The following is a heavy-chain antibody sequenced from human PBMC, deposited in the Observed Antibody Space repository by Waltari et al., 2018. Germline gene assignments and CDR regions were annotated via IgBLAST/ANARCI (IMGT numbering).Heavy chain of an antibody. Sequence: EVQLVESGGGLVQPGGSLRLSCAASGFTFSSYWMHWVRQAPGKGLVWGSRIRGDGSSTSYADSVKGRFAISRDNAKNTLYLQMNSLRAEDTAVYYCARERRGYNWFDPWGQGTLVTVSS. CDR2: IRGDGSST. V-gene: IGHV3-74*01. D-gene: IGHD3-10*01. CDR1: GFTFSSYW. CDR3: ARERRGYNWFDP. J-gene: IGHJ5*02.